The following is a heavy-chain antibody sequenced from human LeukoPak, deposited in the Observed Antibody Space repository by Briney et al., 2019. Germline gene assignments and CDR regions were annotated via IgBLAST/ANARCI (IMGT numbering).Heavy chain of an antibody. V-gene: IGHV3-48*03. CDR2: ISISGSPI. Sequence: GGSLRLSCAASGFTFSNYEMNWVRQAPGKGLEWVSHISISGSPIYYRDSVKGRFTISRDNAKNSLYLQMNSLRPEDTAVYYCARVEGLRGRAFGIWGQGTMVTVSS. CDR3: ARVEGLRGRAFGI. CDR1: GFTFSNYE. D-gene: IGHD4-17*01. J-gene: IGHJ3*02.